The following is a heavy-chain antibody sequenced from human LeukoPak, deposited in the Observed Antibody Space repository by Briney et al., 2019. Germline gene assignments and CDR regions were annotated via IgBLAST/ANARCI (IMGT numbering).Heavy chain of an antibody. CDR2: IYYSGST. V-gene: IGHV4-59*01. D-gene: IGHD3-3*01. Sequence: SETLSLTCAVYGGSFSGYYWSWIRQPPGKGLEWIGYIYYSGSTNYNPSLKSRVTISVDTSKNQFSLKLSSVTAADTAVYYCARGAAAGYYDFWSGYKTFDYWGQGTLVTVSS. CDR1: GGSFSGYY. J-gene: IGHJ4*02. CDR3: ARGAAAGYYDFWSGYKTFDY.